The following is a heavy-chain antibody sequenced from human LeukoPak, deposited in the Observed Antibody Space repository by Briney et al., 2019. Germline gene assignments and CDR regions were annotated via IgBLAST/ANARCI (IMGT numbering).Heavy chain of an antibody. D-gene: IGHD6-19*01. CDR3: AREPGSGWSFDY. J-gene: IGHJ4*02. CDR2: IKQDGDEK. V-gene: IGHV3-7*01. CDR1: GSRFSILC. Sequence: GGPLMLPWEASGSRFSILCSTWFRQVPGKGLNWVANIKQDGDEKTYVGSVKGRFTISRDNAKNSLYLQMNSLSPEDTAVYYRAREPGSGWSFDYWGQGTLVTVSS.